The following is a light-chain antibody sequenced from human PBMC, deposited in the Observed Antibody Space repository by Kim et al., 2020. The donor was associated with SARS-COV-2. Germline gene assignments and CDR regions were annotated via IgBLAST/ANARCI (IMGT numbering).Light chain of an antibody. V-gene: IGKV3-20*01. CDR1: RTSSPSF. CDR2: GTS. Sequence: APGDRATLSGRARRTSSPSFVAWFQQRPGRAPSLLIYGTSTRAAGIPDRFIGSGSGTSFTLTISRLDPEDFAMYFCQQYNYSPRTFGQGTKVDIK. J-gene: IGKJ1*01. CDR3: QQYNYSPRT.